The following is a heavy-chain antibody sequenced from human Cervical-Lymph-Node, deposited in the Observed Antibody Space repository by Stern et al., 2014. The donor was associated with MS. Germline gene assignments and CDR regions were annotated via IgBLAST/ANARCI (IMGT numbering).Heavy chain of an antibody. CDR3: ARDCKLRYYYYGMDV. CDR2: IWYDGSNK. D-gene: IGHD1-26*01. Sequence: VQLVESGGGVVQPGRSLRLSCAASGFTFSSSGMHWVRQAPGKGLARGAVIWYDGSNKYYADSVKGRFTISRDNSKNTLYLQMNSLRAEDTAVYYCARDCKLRYYYYGMDVWGQGTTVTVSS. V-gene: IGHV3-33*01. J-gene: IGHJ6*02. CDR1: GFTFSSSG.